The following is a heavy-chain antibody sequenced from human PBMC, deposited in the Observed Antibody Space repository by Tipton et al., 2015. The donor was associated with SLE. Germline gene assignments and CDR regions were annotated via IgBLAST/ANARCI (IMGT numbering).Heavy chain of an antibody. J-gene: IGHJ5*02. Sequence: TLSLTCTVSGGSISSYYWSWIRQPAGKGLGWIGHIYTSGSTNYQPSLKSRVTISVDTSKNQFSLQLSSVTAADTAVYYCAREGDSGYVSNWFDPWGQGTLVTVSS. V-gene: IGHV4-4*07. CDR3: AREGDSGYVSNWFDP. CDR1: GGSISSYY. CDR2: IYTSGST. D-gene: IGHD5-12*01.